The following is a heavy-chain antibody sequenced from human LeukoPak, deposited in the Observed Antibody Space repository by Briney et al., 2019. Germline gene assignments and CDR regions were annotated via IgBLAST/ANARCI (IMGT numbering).Heavy chain of an antibody. J-gene: IGHJ4*02. CDR3: ARAGMWYGFSEY. Sequence: ASVKVSCKVSGYTLTELSMHWVRQAPGQGLEWMGIIFPSGGSTSYAQKFQGRVTMTSDTSTTTVYMELSSLTSEDTAVYYCARAGMWYGFSEYWGQGTLVTVSS. D-gene: IGHD2-15*01. V-gene: IGHV1-46*01. CDR2: IFPSGGST. CDR1: GYTLTELS.